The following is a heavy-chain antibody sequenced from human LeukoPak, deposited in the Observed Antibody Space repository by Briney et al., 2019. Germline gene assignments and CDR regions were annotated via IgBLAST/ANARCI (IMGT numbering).Heavy chain of an antibody. V-gene: IGHV3-74*01. CDR2: INSDGSGT. CDR1: GFTFSDYW. Sequence: GGSLRLSCAASGFTFSDYWMHWVRQAPGKGLVWVSRINSDGSGTTYADSVKGRFTISRDNAKNTLYLQMNSLRAEDTAVYYCARGPKKNYYGMDVWGQGTTVTVSS. J-gene: IGHJ6*02. CDR3: ARGPKKNYYGMDV.